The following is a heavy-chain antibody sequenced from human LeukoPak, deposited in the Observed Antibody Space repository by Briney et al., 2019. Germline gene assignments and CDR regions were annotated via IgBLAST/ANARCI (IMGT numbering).Heavy chain of an antibody. Sequence: SETLSLTCTVSGGSISDNYWSWIRQPPGKGLEWIGYAYYSGHTNYNSSLKGRVTMSLDTSKSQFSLRLSSVTAADTAVYFCARHPFATPFDYWGPGTLVTVSS. D-gene: IGHD2-15*01. CDR2: AYYSGHT. J-gene: IGHJ4*02. V-gene: IGHV4-59*08. CDR3: ARHPFATPFDY. CDR1: GGSISDNY.